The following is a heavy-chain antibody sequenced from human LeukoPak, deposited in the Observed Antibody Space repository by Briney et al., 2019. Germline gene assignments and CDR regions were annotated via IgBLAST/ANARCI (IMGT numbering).Heavy chain of an antibody. D-gene: IGHD3-22*01. Sequence: GGSLRLSCAASGFTFSSYSMNWVRQAPRKGLEWVAGIFGSGGSAHYADSVKGRFTISRDNSKNTVYLQMDSLRGEDTALYYCTKTTTGYSSGQYPGWPADHWGQGALVTVSS. CDR1: GFTFSSYS. CDR2: IFGSGGSA. V-gene: IGHV3-23*01. J-gene: IGHJ4*02. CDR3: TKTTTGYSSGQYPGWPADH.